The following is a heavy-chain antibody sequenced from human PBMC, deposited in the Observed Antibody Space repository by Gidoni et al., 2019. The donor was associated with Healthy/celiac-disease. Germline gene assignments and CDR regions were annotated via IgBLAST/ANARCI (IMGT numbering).Heavy chain of an antibody. J-gene: IGHJ4*02. CDR2: ISYDGSNK. Sequence: QVQLVESGGGVVQPERYLRLSCAASGFHFRSYGMHWVRQAPGKGLEWVAVISYDGSNKYYADSVKGRFTSSRDNSKNTLYLQRNSLRAEDTAVYYCAKDSSEDILTGYYPRGYFDYWGQGTLVTVSA. V-gene: IGHV3-30*18. CDR1: GFHFRSYG. D-gene: IGHD3-9*01. CDR3: AKDSSEDILTGYYPRGYFDY.